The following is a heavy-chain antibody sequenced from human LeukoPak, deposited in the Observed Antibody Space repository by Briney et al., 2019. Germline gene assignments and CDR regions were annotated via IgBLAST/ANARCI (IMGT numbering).Heavy chain of an antibody. CDR3: ARAPRPRTYYYDSSGYYSDY. D-gene: IGHD3-22*01. CDR2: IYYSGST. Sequence: SETLSLTCTVSGGSISSSSYYWGWIRQPPGKGLEWIGSIYYSGSTYYNPSLKSRVTISVDTSKNQFSLKLSSVTAADTAVYYCARAPRPRTYYYDSSGYYSDYWGQGTLVTVSS. V-gene: IGHV4-39*01. J-gene: IGHJ4*02. CDR1: GGSISSSSYY.